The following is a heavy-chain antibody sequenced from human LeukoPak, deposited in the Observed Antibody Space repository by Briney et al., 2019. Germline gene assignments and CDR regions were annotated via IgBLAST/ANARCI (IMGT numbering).Heavy chain of an antibody. CDR2: IHYSGTP. J-gene: IGHJ4*01. CDR1: GASINNCHHY. Sequence: PSETLSLTCSGASINNCHHYRAWLRQPPGKGLEWIGTIHYSGTPIFYNPSLERRVTLFADTSKNQFSLTLSSVTAADTATYYCAAGGDRAKAGYWGHGTLVTVSS. CDR3: AAGGDRAKAGY. V-gene: IGHV4-39*01. D-gene: IGHD3-16*01.